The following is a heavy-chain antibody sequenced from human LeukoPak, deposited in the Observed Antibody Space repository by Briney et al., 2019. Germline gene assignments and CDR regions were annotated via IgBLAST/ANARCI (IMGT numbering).Heavy chain of an antibody. Sequence: PGGSLRLSCAASGLTFSRYWMHWVRQAPGKGLVWVSRINSDGRSTNYADSVKGRFSISRDNAENTLYLQMNSLRVEDTAVYYCVRGADTGYSSDSWGQGTLVTVSS. CDR2: INSDGRST. J-gene: IGHJ4*02. D-gene: IGHD3-9*01. V-gene: IGHV3-74*01. CDR1: GLTFSRYW. CDR3: VRGADTGYSSDS.